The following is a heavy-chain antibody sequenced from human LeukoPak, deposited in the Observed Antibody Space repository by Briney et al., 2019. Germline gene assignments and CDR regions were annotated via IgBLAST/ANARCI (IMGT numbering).Heavy chain of an antibody. V-gene: IGHV4-39*01. CDR2: VYNGNT. CDR1: GASISSSSYY. CDR3: ARLWRAAIDY. J-gene: IGHJ4*02. Sequence: SEALSLTCTVSGASISSSSYYWGYFRQPPGKGLEWIGSVYNGNTYYNPSLKSRATISADTSKNQFSLKLTSVTAADTAVYYCARLWRAAIDYGGQGTLVTVSS. D-gene: IGHD1-1*01.